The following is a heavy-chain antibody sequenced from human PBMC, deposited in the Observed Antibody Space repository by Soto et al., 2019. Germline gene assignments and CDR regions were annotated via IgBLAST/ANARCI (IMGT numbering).Heavy chain of an antibody. Sequence: SETLSLTCTVSGGSISSYYWSWIRQPPGKGLEWIGYIYYSGSTNYNPSLKSRVTISVDTSKNQFSLKLSSVTAADTAVYYCARGRSSGCVDYWGQGTLVTVSS. CDR2: IYYSGST. J-gene: IGHJ4*02. V-gene: IGHV4-59*01. D-gene: IGHD6-19*01. CDR3: ARGRSSGCVDY. CDR1: GGSISSYY.